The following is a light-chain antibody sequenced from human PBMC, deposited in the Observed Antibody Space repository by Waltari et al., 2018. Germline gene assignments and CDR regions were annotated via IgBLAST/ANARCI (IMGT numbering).Light chain of an antibody. CDR2: YVS. CDR3: CSYAGSYTYVV. Sequence: QSALTQPRSVSGSPGQSVTISCTGTSSDVGGYNYVSWYQQHPGKAPKLMIYYVSKRPLGVPDRFSGSKSGNTASLTISGLQAEDEADYYCCSYAGSYTYVVFGGGTKLTVL. CDR1: SSDVGGYNY. J-gene: IGLJ2*01. V-gene: IGLV2-11*01.